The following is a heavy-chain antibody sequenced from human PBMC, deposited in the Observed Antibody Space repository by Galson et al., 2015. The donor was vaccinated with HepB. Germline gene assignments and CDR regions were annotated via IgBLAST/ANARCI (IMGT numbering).Heavy chain of an antibody. V-gene: IGHV1-69*13. CDR2: INPNSGGT. Sequence: SVKVSCKASGDTFVSYGILWVRQAPGQGLEWMGRINPNSGGTNYAQKFRGRVIITADDSTNTANMELTSLKFEDTAVYFCASHGTSAWYSIHWDSWGQGTLITVSS. CDR3: ASHGTSAWYSIHWDS. CDR1: GDTFVSYG. J-gene: IGHJ5*01. D-gene: IGHD6-19*01.